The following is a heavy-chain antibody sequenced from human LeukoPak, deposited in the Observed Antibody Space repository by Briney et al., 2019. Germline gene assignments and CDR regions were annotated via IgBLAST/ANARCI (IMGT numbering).Heavy chain of an antibody. CDR2: ISGSGGST. CDR1: GFTFSSYG. V-gene: IGHV3-23*01. J-gene: IGHJ3*02. D-gene: IGHD3-22*01. Sequence: GGSLRLSCAASGFTFSSYGMSWVRQAPGKGLEWVSAISGSGGSTYYADSVKGRFTISRDNSKNTLYLQMNSLRAEDTAVYYCAKDGYYYDSSGYYYDAIDIWGQGTMVTVSS. CDR3: AKDGYYYDSSGYYYDAIDI.